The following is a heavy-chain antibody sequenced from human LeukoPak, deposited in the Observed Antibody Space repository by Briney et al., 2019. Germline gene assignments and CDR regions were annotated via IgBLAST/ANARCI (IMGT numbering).Heavy chain of an antibody. CDR1: GGSLSSGSYY. CDR3: AREQIVVVPAARTNWFDP. Sequence: PSETLSLTCTVSGGSLSSGSYYWSWIRQPAGKGLEWIGRIYTSGSANYNPSLKSRVTISVDTSKNQFSLKLSSVTAADTAVYYCAREQIVVVPAARTNWFDPWGQGTLVTVSS. CDR2: IYTSGSA. J-gene: IGHJ5*02. D-gene: IGHD2-2*01. V-gene: IGHV4-61*02.